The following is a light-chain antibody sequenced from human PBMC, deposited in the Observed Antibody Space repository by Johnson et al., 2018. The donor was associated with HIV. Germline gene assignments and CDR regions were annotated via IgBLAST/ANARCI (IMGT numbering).Light chain of an antibody. Sequence: QSVLSQPPSVSAAPGQKVTISCSGSSSNIGNNYVTWYQQLPGTAPKLLIYDNNKRPSGIPDRFSASKSGTSATLGITRLQTGDEADYYCGTWDSSLSSYVFGTGTKVTVL. V-gene: IGLV1-51*01. CDR3: GTWDSSLSSYV. CDR2: DNN. J-gene: IGLJ1*01. CDR1: SSNIGNNY.